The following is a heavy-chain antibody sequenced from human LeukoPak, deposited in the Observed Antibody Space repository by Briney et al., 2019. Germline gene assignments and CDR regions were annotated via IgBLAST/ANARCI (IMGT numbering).Heavy chain of an antibody. CDR2: INHSGST. Sequence: PSETLCLTCAVYGGSFSGYYWSWIRQPPGKGLEWIGEINHSGSTNYNPSLKSRVTISVDTSKNQFSLKLSSVTAADTAVYYCARDIAAAGTAYWGQGTLVTVSS. D-gene: IGHD6-13*01. CDR1: GGSFSGYY. V-gene: IGHV4-34*01. CDR3: ARDIAAAGTAY. J-gene: IGHJ4*02.